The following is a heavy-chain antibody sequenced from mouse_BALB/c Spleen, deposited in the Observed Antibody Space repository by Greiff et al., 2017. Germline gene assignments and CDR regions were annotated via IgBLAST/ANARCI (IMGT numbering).Heavy chain of an antibody. V-gene: IGHV5-4*02. D-gene: IGHD2-4*01. Sequence: EVQGVESGGGLVKPGGSLKLSCAASGFTFSDYYMYWVRQTPEKRLEWVATISDGGSYTYYPDSVKGRFTISRDNAKNNLYLQMSSLKSEDTAMYYCARALYDYDSAMDYWGQGTSVTVSS. J-gene: IGHJ4*01. CDR2: ISDGGSYT. CDR1: GFTFSDYY. CDR3: ARALYDYDSAMDY.